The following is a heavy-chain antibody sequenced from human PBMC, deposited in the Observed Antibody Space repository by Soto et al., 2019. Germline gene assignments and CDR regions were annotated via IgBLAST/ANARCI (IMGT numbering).Heavy chain of an antibody. CDR2: IDPSDSYT. J-gene: IGHJ4*02. V-gene: IGHV5-10-1*01. D-gene: IGHD3-22*01. CDR3: ARHLKGDSSGYYYVLGSY. CDR1: GYSFTSYW. Sequence: LGESLKISCKGSGYSFTSYWISWVRQMPGKGLEWMGRIDPSDSYTNYSPSFQGHVTISADKSISTAYLQWSSLKASDTAMYYCARHLKGDSSGYYYVLGSYWGQGTLVTVSS.